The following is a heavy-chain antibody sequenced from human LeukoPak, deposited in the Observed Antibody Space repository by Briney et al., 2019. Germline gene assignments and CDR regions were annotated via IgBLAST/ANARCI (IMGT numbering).Heavy chain of an antibody. CDR3: ASDSSGYYPGYFDY. Sequence: GGSLRLSCAASGFTVSSNYMSWVRQAPWKGLEWVSVIYSGGSTYYADSVKGRFTISRDNSKNTLYLQMNSLRAEDTAVYYFASDSSGYYPGYFDYWGQGTLVTVSS. V-gene: IGHV3-66*01. J-gene: IGHJ4*02. CDR2: IYSGGST. D-gene: IGHD3-22*01. CDR1: GFTVSSNY.